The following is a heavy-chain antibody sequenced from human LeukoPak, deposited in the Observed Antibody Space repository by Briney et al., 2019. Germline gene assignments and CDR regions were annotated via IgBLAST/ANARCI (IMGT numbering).Heavy chain of an antibody. J-gene: IGHJ4*02. Sequence: GGSLRLSCAASGFTFSSYSMNWVRQAPGKGLEWVSSISSSSSYIYYADSVKGRFTISRDNAKNSLYLQMNSLRAEDTAIYYCAKSGLNRFDYWGQGTLVTVSS. CDR3: AKSGLNRFDY. CDR2: ISSSSSYI. D-gene: IGHD2-15*01. V-gene: IGHV3-21*04. CDR1: GFTFSSYS.